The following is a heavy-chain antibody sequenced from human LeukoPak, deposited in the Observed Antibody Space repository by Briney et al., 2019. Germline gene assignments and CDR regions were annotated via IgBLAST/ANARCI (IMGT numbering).Heavy chain of an antibody. Sequence: ASVTVSFTFSVYTLTELSMHWVRQAPGKGREGMGGFDPEDGETIYAQKFQGRVTMTEDTSTDTAYMELSSLRSEDTAVYYCATWDVVVVPAAMRYYYMDVWGKGTTVTVSS. J-gene: IGHJ6*03. CDR1: VYTLTELS. V-gene: IGHV1-24*01. CDR3: ATWDVVVVPAAMRYYYMDV. CDR2: FDPEDGET. D-gene: IGHD2-2*01.